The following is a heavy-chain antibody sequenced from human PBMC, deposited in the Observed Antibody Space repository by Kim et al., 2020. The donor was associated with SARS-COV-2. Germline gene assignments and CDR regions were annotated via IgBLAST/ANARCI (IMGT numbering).Heavy chain of an antibody. V-gene: IGHV1-46*01. J-gene: IGHJ4*02. CDR2: INPSGGST. Sequence: ASVKVSCKASGYTFTSYYMHWVRQAPGQGLEWMGIINPSGGSTSYAQKFQGRVTMTRDTSTSTVYMELSSLRSEDTAVYYCARGEVRYFDWLFSPGFDYWGQGTLVTVSS. CDR3: ARGEVRYFDWLFSPGFDY. D-gene: IGHD3-9*01. CDR1: GYTFTSYY.